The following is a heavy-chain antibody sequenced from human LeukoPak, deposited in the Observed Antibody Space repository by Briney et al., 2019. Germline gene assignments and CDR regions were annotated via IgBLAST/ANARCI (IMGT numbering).Heavy chain of an antibody. CDR2: ISGSGGSR. J-gene: IGHJ4*02. CDR3: AKLREWELPDLFDY. Sequence: GGSLRLSCAASGFTFSTYGMSWVRQAPGKGLEWVSGISGSGGSRFYTDSVKGRFTISRDNSKNTLYLQMNSLRAEDTAVYYCAKLREWELPDLFDYWGQGTLVTVSS. V-gene: IGHV3-23*01. CDR1: GFTFSTYG. D-gene: IGHD1-26*01.